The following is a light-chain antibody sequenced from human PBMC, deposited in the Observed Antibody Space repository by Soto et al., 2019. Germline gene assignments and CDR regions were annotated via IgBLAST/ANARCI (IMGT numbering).Light chain of an antibody. CDR3: QHANSFPFT. CDR1: QIIGSW. V-gene: IGKV1-12*02. J-gene: IGKJ3*01. Sequence: DIQMTQSPSSVSASIGDRVTITCRASQIIGSWLAWYQQKPGKAPTLLIYAASTLQSGVPSRFSGRGSGTEFTLTITSLHAEDSATYYCQHANSFPFTFVPGTTGEIK. CDR2: AAS.